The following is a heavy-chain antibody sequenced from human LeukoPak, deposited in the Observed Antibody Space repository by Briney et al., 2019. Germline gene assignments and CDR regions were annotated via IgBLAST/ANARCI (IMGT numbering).Heavy chain of an antibody. J-gene: IGHJ4*02. CDR1: GGSISSGGYS. D-gene: IGHD3-22*01. CDR3: ARVITYYYDSSGYYYVYYFNY. Sequence: SETLSLTCTVSGGSISSGGYSWSWIRQHPGKGLEWIGYIYYSWSTYYNPSLKSRVTISVDTSKNQFSLKLSSVTAADTAVYYCARVITYYYDSSGYYYVYYFNYWGQGTLVTVSS. V-gene: IGHV4-31*03. CDR2: IYYSWST.